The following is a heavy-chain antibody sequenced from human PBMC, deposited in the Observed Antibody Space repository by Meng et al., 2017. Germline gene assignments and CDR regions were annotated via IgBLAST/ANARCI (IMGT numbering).Heavy chain of an antibody. CDR1: GYTFTSYD. V-gene: IGHV1-8*01. D-gene: IGHD4-17*01. CDR3: ARRHHYGDFDY. Sequence: QVQVVEVGAEVKKPGASVKVSCKASGYTFTSYDINRVRQATGQGLEWMGWMNPNSGNTGYAQKFQGRVTMTRDTSTSTVYMELSSLRSEDTAVYYCARRHHYGDFDYWGQGTLVTVSS. J-gene: IGHJ4*02. CDR2: MNPNSGNT.